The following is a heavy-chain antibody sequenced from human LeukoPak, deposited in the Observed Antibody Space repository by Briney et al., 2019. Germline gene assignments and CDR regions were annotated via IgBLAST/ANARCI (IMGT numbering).Heavy chain of an antibody. J-gene: IGHJ5*02. CDR2: IYSSGST. V-gene: IGHV4-59*08. CDR1: GGSISSFY. D-gene: IGHD2-2*01. CDR3: AGLGYCSSTTCPNPGSWFDP. Sequence: SETLSLTCTVSGGSISSFYWTWIRQPPGKGLEWIGYIYSSGSTNYNSSLKSRVTISLDTSKEQFSLKLNSLTAADTAVYYCAGLGYCSSTTCPNPGSWFDPWGQGTLVTVSS.